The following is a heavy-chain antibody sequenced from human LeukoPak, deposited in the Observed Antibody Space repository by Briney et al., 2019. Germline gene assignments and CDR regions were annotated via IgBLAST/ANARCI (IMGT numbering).Heavy chain of an antibody. J-gene: IGHJ4*02. V-gene: IGHV4-39*01. Sequence: PSETLSLTCTVSGGSISSPISYWGWIRQPPGKGLEWIATVLHSGATFYSPSLVGRLTISIDTSTNQFSLKMTSMTAADTAVYYCAGRIVGVIDAFDYWGQGALVTVSS. D-gene: IGHD1-26*01. CDR3: AGRIVGVIDAFDY. CDR2: VLHSGAT. CDR1: GGSISSPISY.